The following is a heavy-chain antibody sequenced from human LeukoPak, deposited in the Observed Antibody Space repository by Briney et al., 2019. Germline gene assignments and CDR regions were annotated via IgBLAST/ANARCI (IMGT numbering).Heavy chain of an antibody. CDR3: ARDPRGSGGTWGFDY. J-gene: IGHJ4*02. CDR2: IYYSGST. V-gene: IGHV4-31*03. Sequence: SQTLSLTCTVSGGSISSGGYYWIWIRQHPGKGLEWIGYIYYSGSTYYNPSLKSRVTISVDTSKNQFSLKLSSVTAADTAVYYCARDPRGSGGTWGFDYWGQGTLVTVSS. D-gene: IGHD2-15*01. CDR1: GGSISSGGYY.